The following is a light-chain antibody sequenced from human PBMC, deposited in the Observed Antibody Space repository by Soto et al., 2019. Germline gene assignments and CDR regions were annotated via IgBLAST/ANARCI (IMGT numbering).Light chain of an antibody. Sequence: QSALTQPPSVSGAPGQRVTISCTGSSSNIGAGYDVHWYQQLPGTAPKLLIYGNSNRPSGVPDRFSGSKSGTSASLAITGVQAEDEADYYCQSYDSSLSGYVFGTGTKVTV. CDR1: SSNIGAGYD. CDR3: QSYDSSLSGYV. V-gene: IGLV1-40*01. J-gene: IGLJ1*01. CDR2: GNS.